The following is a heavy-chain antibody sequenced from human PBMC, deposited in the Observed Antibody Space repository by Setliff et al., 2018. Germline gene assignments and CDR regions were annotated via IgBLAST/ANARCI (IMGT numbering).Heavy chain of an antibody. CDR1: GGSISNYY. D-gene: IGHD1-26*01. CDR2: IYTSGNT. CDR3: ARKGISALSGAFDM. Sequence: PSETLSLTCTVSGGSISNYYWSWIRQPAGKGLEWIGRIYTSGNTNYNPSLKSRVTMSVDTSKNQFSLKLSSVTAADTAVYYCARKGISALSGAFDMWGQGTMVTVSS. V-gene: IGHV4-4*07. J-gene: IGHJ3*02.